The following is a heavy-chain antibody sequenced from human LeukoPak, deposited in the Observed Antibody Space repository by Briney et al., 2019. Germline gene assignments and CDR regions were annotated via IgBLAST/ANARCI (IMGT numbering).Heavy chain of an antibody. CDR3: ATGTLRYFDWPTRYDAFDI. V-gene: IGHV1-24*01. J-gene: IGHJ3*02. Sequence: ASVKVSCKVSGYTLTELSMHWVRQAPGKGLEWMGDFDPEDGETIYAQKFQGRVTMTEDTSTDTAYMELSSLRSEDTAVYYCATGTLRYFDWPTRYDAFDIWGQGTMVTVSS. CDR1: GYTLTELS. CDR2: FDPEDGET. D-gene: IGHD3-9*01.